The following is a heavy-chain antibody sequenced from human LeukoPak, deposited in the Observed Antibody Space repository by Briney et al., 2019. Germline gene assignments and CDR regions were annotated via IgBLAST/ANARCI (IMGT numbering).Heavy chain of an antibody. Sequence: ASVKVSCKASGYTFTSYDINWVRQATGQGLEWMGWMNPNSGNTGYAQKFQGRVTITRNTSISTAYMEPSSLRSEDTAVYYCARGFDFWSGSSPYFDYWGQGTLVTVSS. CDR3: ARGFDFWSGSSPYFDY. J-gene: IGHJ4*02. CDR2: MNPNSGNT. D-gene: IGHD3-3*01. CDR1: GYTFTSYD. V-gene: IGHV1-8*03.